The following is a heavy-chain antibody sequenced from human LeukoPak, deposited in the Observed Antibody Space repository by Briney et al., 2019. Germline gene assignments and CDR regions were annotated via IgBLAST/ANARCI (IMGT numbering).Heavy chain of an antibody. J-gene: IGHJ4*02. D-gene: IGHD3-22*01. Sequence: SETLSLTCTVSGGSISSSSYYWSWIRQPAGKGLEWIGRIYTTGSTNYNPSLKSRVTMSVDTSKNQFSLKLSSVTAADTAVYYCARDTYYYDSSGYHFDYWGQGTLVTVSS. CDR2: IYTTGST. CDR3: ARDTYYYDSSGYHFDY. CDR1: GGSISSSSYY. V-gene: IGHV4-61*02.